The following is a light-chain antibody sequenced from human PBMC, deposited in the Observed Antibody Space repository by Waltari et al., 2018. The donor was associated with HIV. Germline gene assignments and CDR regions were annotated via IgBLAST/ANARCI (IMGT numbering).Light chain of an antibody. Sequence: FLLTQPLSVSESPGKTVTISCTRSSGGIASNYVQWYQQRPGSVPTTVIYDHNQRPSVVPDRFSGSIDSSSNSASLTISGLKTEDEADYYCQSYDNWSYVFGTGTKVTVL. CDR2: DHN. CDR3: QSYDNWSYV. J-gene: IGLJ1*01. V-gene: IGLV6-57*04. CDR1: SGGIASNY.